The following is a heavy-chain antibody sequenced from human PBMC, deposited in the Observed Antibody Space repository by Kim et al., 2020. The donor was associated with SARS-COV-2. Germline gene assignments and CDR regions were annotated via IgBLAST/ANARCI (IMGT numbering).Heavy chain of an antibody. CDR2: TSPDGRER. J-gene: IGHJ4*02. CDR1: EFRLSNYW. V-gene: IGHV3-7*01. Sequence: GGSLRLSCEASEFRLSNYWMTWVRQGPGKGLEWVCNTSPDGRERYYMDSVKGRFTISRDSARNSLFLQMNSLRDEDTAVYYCLGGPAADYWGQGTLVTVSS. CDR3: LGGPAADY. D-gene: IGHD3-16*01.